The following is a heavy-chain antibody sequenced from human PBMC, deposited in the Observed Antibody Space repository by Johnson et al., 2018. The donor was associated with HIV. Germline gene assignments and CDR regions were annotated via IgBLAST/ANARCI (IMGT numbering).Heavy chain of an antibody. V-gene: IGHV3-13*01. CDR2: IGTAGDT. CDR1: GFTVSSNY. D-gene: IGHD6-19*01. J-gene: IGHJ3*02. CDR3: ARGLIAVAGFDAFDI. Sequence: EVQLLESGGGVVQPGGSLRLSCAASGFTVSSNYMSWVRQAPGKGLEWVSAIGTAGDTYYPGSVKGRFTISRENAKNSLYLQMNSLRAGDTAVYYCARGLIAVAGFDAFDIWGQGTMVTVSS.